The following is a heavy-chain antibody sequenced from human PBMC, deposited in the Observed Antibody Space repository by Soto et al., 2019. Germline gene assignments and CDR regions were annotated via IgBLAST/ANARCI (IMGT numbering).Heavy chain of an antibody. CDR2: INHSGST. CDR3: ARGWGDRYYDFWSGYHYYYYYMDV. D-gene: IGHD3-3*01. J-gene: IGHJ6*03. CDR1: GGSFSGYY. V-gene: IGHV4-34*01. Sequence: SETLSLTCAVYGGSFSGYYWSWIRQPPGKGLEWIGEINHSGSTNYNPSLKSRVTISVDTSKNQFSLKLSSVTAADTAVYYCARGWGDRYYDFWSGYHYYYYYMDVWGKGTTVTVSS.